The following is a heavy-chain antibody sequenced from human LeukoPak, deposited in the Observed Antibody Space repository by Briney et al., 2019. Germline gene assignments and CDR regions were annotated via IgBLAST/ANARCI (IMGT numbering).Heavy chain of an antibody. V-gene: IGHV1-18*01. CDR1: GYTFTNYG. CDR2: ISAYTGNT. D-gene: IGHD3-22*01. J-gene: IGHJ4*02. CDR3: ARSGVGYFYDNTGYYPLDY. Sequence: GASVKVSCKASGYTFTNYGISWVRQAPGQGLEWMGWISAYTGNTNYAQNFQGRFTMTTDTSTSTAFMELRSLRSDDTAVYYCARSGVGYFYDNTGYYPLDYWGQGTLVTVSS.